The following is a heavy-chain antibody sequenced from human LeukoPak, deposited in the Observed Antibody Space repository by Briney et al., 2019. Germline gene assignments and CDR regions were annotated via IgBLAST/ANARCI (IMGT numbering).Heavy chain of an antibody. CDR3: ARDSLSIAATDY. CDR2: IIPIFGTA. D-gene: IGHD6-6*01. J-gene: IGHJ4*02. Sequence: ASVKVSCKASGGTFSSFAISWVRQAPGQGLEWMGGIIPIFGTANYAQKFQGRVTITADESTSTAYMELSSLRSEDTAVYYCARDSLSIAATDYWGQGTLVTVSS. CDR1: GGTFSSFA. V-gene: IGHV1-69*13.